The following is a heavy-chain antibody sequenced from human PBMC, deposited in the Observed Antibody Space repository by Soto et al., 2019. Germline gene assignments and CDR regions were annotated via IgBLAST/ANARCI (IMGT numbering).Heavy chain of an antibody. Sequence: SETLSLTCAVSGGSISSGGYSGIWIRQPPGKGLEWIGYIYHSGSTYYNPSLKSRVTISVDRSKNQFSLKLSSVTAADTAVYYCARGSGYYKAFDIWGQGTMVTVSS. J-gene: IGHJ3*02. CDR2: IYHSGST. D-gene: IGHD3-9*01. CDR3: ARGSGYYKAFDI. V-gene: IGHV4-30-2*01. CDR1: GGSISSGGYS.